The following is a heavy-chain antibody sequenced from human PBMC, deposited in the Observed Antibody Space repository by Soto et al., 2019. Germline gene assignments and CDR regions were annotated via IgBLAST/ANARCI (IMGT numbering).Heavy chain of an antibody. V-gene: IGHV4-59*01. Sequence: SETLSLTCSVSGGSISSYYWSWIRQPPGKGLEWIGYIFYSGRSGSTNYNPSLKSRVTISVETSKNQLSLKLSSVTAADTAVYYCARTALGWFDPWGQGTLVTSPQ. CDR2: IFYSGRSGST. J-gene: IGHJ5*02. D-gene: IGHD2-21*02. CDR1: GGSISSYY. CDR3: ARTALGWFDP.